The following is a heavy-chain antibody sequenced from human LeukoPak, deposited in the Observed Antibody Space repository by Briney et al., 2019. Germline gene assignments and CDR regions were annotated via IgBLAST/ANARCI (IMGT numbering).Heavy chain of an antibody. CDR2: ISSSGSTI. CDR3: AKDLHEQWLVSADAFDI. V-gene: IGHV3-48*03. Sequence: TGGSLRLSCAASGFTFSSYEMNWVRQAPGKGLEWVSYISSSGSTIYYADSVKGRFTISRDNAKNSLYLQMNSLRAEDTALYYCAKDLHEQWLVSADAFDIWGLGTMVTVSS. CDR1: GFTFSSYE. J-gene: IGHJ3*02. D-gene: IGHD6-19*01.